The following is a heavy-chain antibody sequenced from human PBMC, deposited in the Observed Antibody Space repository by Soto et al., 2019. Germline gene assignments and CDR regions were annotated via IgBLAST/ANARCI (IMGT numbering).Heavy chain of an antibody. Sequence: PGGSLRLSCAASGFTVSSNYMSWVRHAPGKGLEWVSVIYSGGSTYYADSVKGRFTISRDNSKNTLYLQMNSLRAEDTAVYYCARLGGDCSSTRCRYGAFDIWGQGTMVTGSS. CDR3: ARLGGDCSSTRCRYGAFDI. CDR1: GFTVSSNY. D-gene: IGHD2-2*01. J-gene: IGHJ3*02. V-gene: IGHV3-66*01. CDR2: IYSGGST.